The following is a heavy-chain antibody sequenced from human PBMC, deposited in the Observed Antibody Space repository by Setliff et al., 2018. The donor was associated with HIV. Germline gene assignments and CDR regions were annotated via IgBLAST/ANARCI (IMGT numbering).Heavy chain of an antibody. D-gene: IGHD3-10*01. J-gene: IGHJ4*02. Sequence: AGGSLRLSCAASGFTFSSYAMSWVRQTPGKGLEWVSFISSSAGSTYYSDSVKGRFTISRDNSKNTLYLQMNSLRAEDTAVYFCAKLGGSGSYSNAFDYWGQGTLVTVSS. V-gene: IGHV3-23*01. CDR2: ISSSAGST. CDR3: AKLGGSGSYSNAFDY. CDR1: GFTFSSYA.